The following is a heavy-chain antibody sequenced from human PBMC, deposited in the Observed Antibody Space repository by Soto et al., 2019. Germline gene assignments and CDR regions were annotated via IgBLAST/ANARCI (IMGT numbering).Heavy chain of an antibody. V-gene: IGHV1-18*01. D-gene: IGHD3-3*01. CDR1: GYTFTNFG. CDR3: TTEPGFFGYNGAFLF. J-gene: IGHJ4*02. CDR2: IGADSGNT. Sequence: GASVKVSCKASGYTFTNFGISWVRQAPGQGLEWIGWIGADSGNTNYAQKFQGRVTMTRDTSTSTAYMELSSLRSEDTAVYYCTTEPGFFGYNGAFLFWGQGTLVTVSS.